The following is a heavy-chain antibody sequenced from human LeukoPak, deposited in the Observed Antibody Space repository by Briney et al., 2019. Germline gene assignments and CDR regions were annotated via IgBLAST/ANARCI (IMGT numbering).Heavy chain of an antibody. D-gene: IGHD6-13*01. CDR3: AKDSARPIRGLWQQLTHFRLDY. CDR2: IRSNGHTT. Sequence: QTGGSLRLSCVASGFTFSNYAMSWVRQAPGKGLEWVSAIRSNGHTTYDADSVKGRFTISRDNSKNTLYLQMNSLRAEDTAVYYCAKDSARPIRGLWQQLTHFRLDYWGQGTLVTVSS. V-gene: IGHV3-23*01. J-gene: IGHJ4*02. CDR1: GFTFSNYA.